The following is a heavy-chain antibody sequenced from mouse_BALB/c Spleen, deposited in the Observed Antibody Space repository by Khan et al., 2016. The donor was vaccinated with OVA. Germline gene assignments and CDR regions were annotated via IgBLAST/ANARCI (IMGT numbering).Heavy chain of an antibody. J-gene: IGHJ2*01. CDR1: GYSITSDYA. Sequence: EVELVESGPGLVKPSQSLSLTCTVTGYSITSDYAWNWIRQFPGNNLEWMGYISYSGNTNYTPSLKSRISITRDTSKNHFFLQLNSMTIEDTATYYCARIQGGDFDYWGQGTTLTVSS. CDR3: ARIQGGDFDY. CDR2: ISYSGNT. V-gene: IGHV3-2*02. D-gene: IGHD3-2*02.